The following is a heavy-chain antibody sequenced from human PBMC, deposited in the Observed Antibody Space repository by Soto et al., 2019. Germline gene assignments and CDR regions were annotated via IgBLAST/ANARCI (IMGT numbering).Heavy chain of an antibody. D-gene: IGHD3-9*01. CDR3: ARDRSGYDILPGYYYYYYGMDV. J-gene: IGHJ6*02. CDR2: ISSSGSTI. V-gene: IGHV3-48*03. Sequence: EVQLVESGGGLVQPGGSLRLSCAASGFTFSSYEMNWVRQAPGKGLEWVSYISSSGSTIYYADSVKGRFTISRDNAKNSLYLHMNSLRAEDTAVYYCARDRSGYDILPGYYYYYYGMDVWGQGTTVTGSS. CDR1: GFTFSSYE.